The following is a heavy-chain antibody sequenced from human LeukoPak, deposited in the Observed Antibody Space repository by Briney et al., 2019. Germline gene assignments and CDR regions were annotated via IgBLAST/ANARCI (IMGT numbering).Heavy chain of an antibody. CDR2: ISGSGGST. CDR1: GFTFRNYA. CDR3: AKGAYYDILTGYYVDY. V-gene: IGHV3-23*01. J-gene: IGHJ4*02. D-gene: IGHD3-9*01. Sequence: TGGSLRLSCAASGFTFRNYAITWVRQAPGKGLEWVSVISGSGGSTYHADSVKGRFTISRDNSKNTLYLQMNSLRAEDTAVYYCAKGAYYDILTGYYVDYWGQGTLVTVSS.